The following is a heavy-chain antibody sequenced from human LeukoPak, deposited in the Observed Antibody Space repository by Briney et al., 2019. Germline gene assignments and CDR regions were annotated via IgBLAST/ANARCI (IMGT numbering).Heavy chain of an antibody. CDR2: ISGSGGST. CDR3: AKSPRGAMATLDY. D-gene: IGHD5-18*01. CDR1: GFTFSSYA. J-gene: IGHJ4*02. Sequence: GGSLRLSCAASGFTFSSYAMSWVRQAPGKGLEWVSAISGSGGSTYYADSVKGRFTISRDNSKNTLYLQMDSLRAEDTAVYYCAKSPRGAMATLDYWGQGTLVTVSS. V-gene: IGHV3-23*01.